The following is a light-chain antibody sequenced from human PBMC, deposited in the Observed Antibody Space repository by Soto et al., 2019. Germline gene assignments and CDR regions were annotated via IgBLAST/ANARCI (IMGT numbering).Light chain of an antibody. J-gene: IGKJ4*01. CDR3: QQYASYSSLT. CDR1: QSVSTW. V-gene: IGKV1-5*03. CDR2: KAS. Sequence: DIQMTQSPSILSASVGDRVTITCRASQSVSTWVAWYQQKPGKAPKLLIFKASILQGGVPSRFSGGGSGAEFTLTISSLQPDDFAAYYCQQYASYSSLTFGGGTKVEIK.